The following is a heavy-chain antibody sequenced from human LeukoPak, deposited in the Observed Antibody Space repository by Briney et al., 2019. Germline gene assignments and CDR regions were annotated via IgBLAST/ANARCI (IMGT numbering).Heavy chain of an antibody. V-gene: IGHV1-18*01. Sequence: ASVKVSCKASGYTFTSYGISLVRQAPGQGLEWMGWISAYNGNTNYAQKLQGRVTMTTDTSTSTAYMELRSLRSDDTAVYYCARDHGYYGSRAAFDIWGQGTMVTVSS. CDR1: GYTFTSYG. CDR3: ARDHGYYGSRAAFDI. D-gene: IGHD3-10*01. CDR2: ISAYNGNT. J-gene: IGHJ3*02.